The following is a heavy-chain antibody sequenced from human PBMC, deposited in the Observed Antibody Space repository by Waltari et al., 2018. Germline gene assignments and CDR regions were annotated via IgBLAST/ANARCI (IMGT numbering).Heavy chain of an antibody. CDR2: LIPILGIA. Sequence: QVQLVQSGAEVKKPGSSVKVSCKASGGTFSSYAISWVRQAPGRGLEWMGSLIPILGIANDEQKFQGRGTITAEKSTSTADMGLSSLRSEDTAVYYCARDPTGDWAFDIWGQGTMVTVSS. V-gene: IGHV1-69*04. CDR3: ARDPTGDWAFDI. J-gene: IGHJ3*02. D-gene: IGHD7-27*01. CDR1: GGTFSSYA.